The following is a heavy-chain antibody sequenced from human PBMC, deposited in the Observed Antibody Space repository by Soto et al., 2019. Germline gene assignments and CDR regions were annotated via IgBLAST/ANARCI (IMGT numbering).Heavy chain of an antibody. V-gene: IGHV4-59*01. J-gene: IGHJ4*02. Sequence: SETLSLTCTVSGGSIGNYYWNWIRQSPGKGLEWIGYLYNSGSTNYNPSLKSRVSISVDTSKNQFSLRLTSVTAADTAVYYCGSGSAGDCADCWGQGTRVTVSS. D-gene: IGHD2-21*02. CDR3: GSGSAGDCADC. CDR2: LYNSGST. CDR1: GGSIGNYY.